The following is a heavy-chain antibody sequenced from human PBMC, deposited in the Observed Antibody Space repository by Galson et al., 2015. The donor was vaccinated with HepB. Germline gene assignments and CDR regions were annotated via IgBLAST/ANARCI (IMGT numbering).Heavy chain of an antibody. J-gene: IGHJ5*02. CDR3: ARDRGRRMTLGIGSRFGP. CDR1: GFTFSDYY. V-gene: IGHV3-11*06. CDR2: ISGSSTYT. D-gene: IGHD6-13*01. Sequence: SLRLSCAASGFTFSDYYMSWIRQAPGKGLEWVSYISGSSTYTNYADSVKGRFTISRDNAKNSLLLQMNSLRADDTAVYYCARDRGRRMTLGIGSRFGPWGQGTLVTVSS.